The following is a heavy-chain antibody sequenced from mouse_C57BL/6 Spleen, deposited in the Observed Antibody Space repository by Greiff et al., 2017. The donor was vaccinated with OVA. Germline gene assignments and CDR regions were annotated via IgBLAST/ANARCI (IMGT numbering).Heavy chain of an antibody. J-gene: IGHJ1*03. Sequence: VQLQQPGAELVKPGASVKMSCKASGYTFTSYWITWVKQRPGQGLEWIGDIYPGSGSTNYNEKFKSKATLTVDTSSSTAYMQLSSLTSEDSAVYYCARTYYSNSVGYFDVWGTGTTVTVSS. CDR2: IYPGSGST. CDR3: ARTYYSNSVGYFDV. D-gene: IGHD2-5*01. CDR1: GYTFTSYW. V-gene: IGHV1-55*01.